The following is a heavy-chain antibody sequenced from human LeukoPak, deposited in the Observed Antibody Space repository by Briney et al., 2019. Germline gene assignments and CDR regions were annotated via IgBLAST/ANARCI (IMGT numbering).Heavy chain of an antibody. CDR3: ARGVWTSGYTKNYYFDY. CDR2: IYYTGST. J-gene: IGHJ4*02. Sequence: SEALSLTCTVSGGSISSYYWNWIRQPPGKGLEWIGYIYYTGSTNYNPSLKSRVTISLDTSKNQFSVQLSSGTAADTAVYYCARGVWTSGYTKNYYFDYWGQGTLVTVSS. V-gene: IGHV4-59*01. D-gene: IGHD5-12*01. CDR1: GGSISSYY.